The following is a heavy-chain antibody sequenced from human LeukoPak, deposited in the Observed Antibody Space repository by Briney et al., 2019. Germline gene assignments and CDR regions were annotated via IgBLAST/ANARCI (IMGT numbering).Heavy chain of an antibody. Sequence: QSGGSLRLSCASSGFIFSSYSMNWVRQAPGKGLEWVSYFSTRSNTISYADSVKGRFAISRDNAKNSLYLQMNSLRDEDTAVYYCVRDQDYGFDSWGQGTLVTVSS. CDR3: VRDQDYGFDS. CDR1: GFIFSSYS. D-gene: IGHD4-17*01. V-gene: IGHV3-48*02. J-gene: IGHJ4*02. CDR2: FSTRSNTI.